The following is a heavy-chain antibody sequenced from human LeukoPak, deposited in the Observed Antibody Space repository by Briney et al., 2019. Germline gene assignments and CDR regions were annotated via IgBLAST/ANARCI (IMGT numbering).Heavy chain of an antibody. V-gene: IGHV1-69*01. Sequence: ASVKVSCKASGGTFSSYAISWVRQAPGQGLEWMGGIILMFGTVNYAQKFQGRVTITADESTSTAYMELRSLGSEDTAVYYCARPTYIAVAGREDAFDIWGQGTMVTVSS. CDR3: ARPTYIAVAGREDAFDI. D-gene: IGHD6-19*01. CDR2: IILMFGTV. J-gene: IGHJ3*02. CDR1: GGTFSSYA.